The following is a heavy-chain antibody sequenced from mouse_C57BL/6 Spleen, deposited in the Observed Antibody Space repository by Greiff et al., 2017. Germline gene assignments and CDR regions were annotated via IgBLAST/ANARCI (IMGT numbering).Heavy chain of an antibody. CDR2: ISSGSSTI. V-gene: IGHV5-17*01. J-gene: IGHJ2*01. Sequence: EVQLVESGGGLVKPGGSLKLSCAASGFTFSDYGMHWVRQAPEKGLEWVAYISSGSSTIYYADTVKGRFTLSRDNAKNTLFLQMTSLRSEDTAMYYCARGNYYGRNYFDYWGQGTTLTVSS. CDR1: GFTFSDYG. CDR3: ARGNYYGRNYFDY. D-gene: IGHD1-1*01.